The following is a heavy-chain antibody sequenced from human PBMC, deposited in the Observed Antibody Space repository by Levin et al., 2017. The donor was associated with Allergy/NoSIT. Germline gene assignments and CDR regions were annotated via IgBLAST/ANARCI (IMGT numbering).Heavy chain of an antibody. Sequence: GESLKISCKGSGYSFTSYWIGWVRQMPGKGLEWMGIIYPGDSDTRYSPSFQGQVTISADKSISTAYLQWSSLKASDTAMYYCARSAGDYGDQNPSFDYWGQGTLVTVSS. CDR1: GYSFTSYW. CDR2: IYPGDSDT. D-gene: IGHD4-17*01. J-gene: IGHJ4*02. V-gene: IGHV5-51*01. CDR3: ARSAGDYGDQNPSFDY.